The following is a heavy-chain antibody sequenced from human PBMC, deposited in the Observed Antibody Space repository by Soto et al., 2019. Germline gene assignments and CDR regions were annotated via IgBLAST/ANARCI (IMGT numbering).Heavy chain of an antibody. D-gene: IGHD6-6*01. CDR3: ARPIDYSSSSTGFDY. CDR2: IYPGDSDT. J-gene: IGHJ4*02. CDR1: GYSYSTYW. V-gene: IGHV5-51*01. Sequence: PGESLKISCNGSGYSYSTYWISWVRQKPGKGLEFMGIIYPGDSDTRYSPSFQGQVSISADKSISTAYLQWSSLKASDTAMYYCARPIDYSSSSTGFDYWGQGTLVTVSS.